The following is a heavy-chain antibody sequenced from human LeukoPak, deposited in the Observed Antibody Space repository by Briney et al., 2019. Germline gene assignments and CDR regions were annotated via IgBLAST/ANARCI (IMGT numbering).Heavy chain of an antibody. CDR2: ISAYNGNT. J-gene: IGHJ4*02. V-gene: IGHV1-18*01. CDR1: GYTFTSYG. CDR3: ARRATYYYDSSGYYYSDY. Sequence: GASVKVSCKASGYTFTSYGISWVRQAPGQGLEWMGWISAYNGNTNYAQKLQGRVTMTTDTSTSKAYMELRSLRSDDTAVYYCARRATYYYDSSGYYYSDYWGQGTLVTVSS. D-gene: IGHD3-22*01.